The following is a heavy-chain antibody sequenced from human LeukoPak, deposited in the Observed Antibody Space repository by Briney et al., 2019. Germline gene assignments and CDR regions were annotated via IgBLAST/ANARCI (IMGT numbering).Heavy chain of an antibody. J-gene: IGHJ5*02. Sequence: SXXLSLTCTVSGGSISSGDYYWSWIRQPQGKGLEWSGYIYYSGNTYYNPSRKSRVTISVKTYKNQYSLKLSSVTAADTAVYYCARADSSSFSYWFDPWGQGTLVTVSS. CDR3: ARADSSSFSYWFDP. D-gene: IGHD6-13*01. CDR2: IYYSGNT. V-gene: IGHV4-30-4*08. CDR1: GGSISSGDYY.